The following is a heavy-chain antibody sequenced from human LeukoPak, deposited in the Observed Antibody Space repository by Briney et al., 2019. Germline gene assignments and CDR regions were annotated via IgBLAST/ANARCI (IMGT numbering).Heavy chain of an antibody. D-gene: IGHD1-7*01. CDR1: GGTFSSYA. CDR2: IIPIFGTA. Sequence: SVKVSCKASGGTFSSYAISWVRQAPGQGLEWMGGIIPIFGTAKYAQKFQGRVTITADESTSTAYMELSSLRSDDTAVYYCARRSGLELPKHEEDYYYYMDVWGKGTTVTVSS. CDR3: ARRSGLELPKHEEDYYYYMDV. V-gene: IGHV1-69*13. J-gene: IGHJ6*03.